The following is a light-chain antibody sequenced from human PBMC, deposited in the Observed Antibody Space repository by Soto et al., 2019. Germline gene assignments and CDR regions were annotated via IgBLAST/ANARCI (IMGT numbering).Light chain of an antibody. J-gene: IGKJ4*01. Sequence: EIVLTQSPGTLSLSPGERATLSCRASQSVRSNLAWYQQKPGQAPRLLIYDAATRATGIPARFSGSESGTEFNLTISSLQAEDFAVYYCQQYNNWPPLTFGGGTKVDIK. V-gene: IGKV3-15*01. CDR2: DAA. CDR3: QQYNNWPPLT. CDR1: QSVRSN.